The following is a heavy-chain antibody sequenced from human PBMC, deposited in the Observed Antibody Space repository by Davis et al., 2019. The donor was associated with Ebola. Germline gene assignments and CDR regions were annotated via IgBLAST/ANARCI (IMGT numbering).Heavy chain of an antibody. J-gene: IGHJ6*02. CDR3: ARDKWEWNPYYYYYYGMDV. V-gene: IGHV3-21*01. Sequence: GESLKISCAASGFTFSSYAMSWVRQAPGKGLEWVSSISSSSSYIYYADSVKGRFTISRDNAKNSLYLQMNSLRAEDTAVYYCARDKWEWNPYYYYYYGMDVWGQGTTVTVSS. CDR1: GFTFSSYA. CDR2: ISSSSSYI. D-gene: IGHD1-26*01.